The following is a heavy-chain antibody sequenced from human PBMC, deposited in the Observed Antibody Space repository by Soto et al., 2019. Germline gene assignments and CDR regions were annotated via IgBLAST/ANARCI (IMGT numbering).Heavy chain of an antibody. Sequence: PGESLKISCTGSGYSFTSYWIGWVRQMTGTCLEWMGIIYPGDSDTRYSTSFQGQVTISADKSISTAYLQWSSLKASDTAMYYCARGRKQQLVYYYYGMDVWGQGTTVTVSS. V-gene: IGHV5-51*01. CDR3: ARGRKQQLVYYYYGMDV. J-gene: IGHJ6*02. CDR2: IYPGDSDT. D-gene: IGHD6-13*01. CDR1: GYSFTSYW.